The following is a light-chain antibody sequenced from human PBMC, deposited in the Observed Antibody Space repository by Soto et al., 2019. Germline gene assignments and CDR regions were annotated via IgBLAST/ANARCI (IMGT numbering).Light chain of an antibody. J-gene: IGKJ5*01. V-gene: IGKV1-9*01. Sequence: DIQLTQSPSFLSASVGDRVTITCRASQGISSYLAWFQQKPGRAPNLLIYGASTLQSGVPSRFSGSGSGTDFTLTISNLQPEDFATYYCQQLNAYPLIFGQGTRLEIK. CDR2: GAS. CDR1: QGISSY. CDR3: QQLNAYPLI.